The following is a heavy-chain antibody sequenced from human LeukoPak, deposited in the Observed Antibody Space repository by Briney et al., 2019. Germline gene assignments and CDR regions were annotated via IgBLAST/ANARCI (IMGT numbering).Heavy chain of an antibody. CDR3: ARECGSGGSCYRTTGWLLLPRPRYFQH. Sequence: WASVKVSCKASGYTFTSYYMHWVRQAPGQGLEWMGIINPSGGSTSYAQKFQGRVTMTRDTSTSTVYMELSSLRSEDTAVYYCARECGSGGSCYRTTGWLLLPRPRYFQHWGQGTLVTVSS. J-gene: IGHJ1*01. V-gene: IGHV1-46*01. CDR2: INPSGGST. CDR1: GYTFTSYY. D-gene: IGHD2-15*01.